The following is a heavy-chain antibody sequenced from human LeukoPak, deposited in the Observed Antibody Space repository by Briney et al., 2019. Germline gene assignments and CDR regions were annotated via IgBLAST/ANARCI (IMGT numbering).Heavy chain of an antibody. V-gene: IGHV1-2*02. Sequence: ASVKVSCKASGYTFTGYYMHWVRQAPGQGLEWMGWINPNSSGTNYAQKLQGRVTMTTDTSTSTAYMELRSLRSDDTAVYYCARDGRGLVAAAGNDYWGQGTLVTVSS. CDR1: GYTFTGYY. J-gene: IGHJ4*02. CDR3: ARDGRGLVAAAGNDY. D-gene: IGHD6-13*01. CDR2: INPNSSGT.